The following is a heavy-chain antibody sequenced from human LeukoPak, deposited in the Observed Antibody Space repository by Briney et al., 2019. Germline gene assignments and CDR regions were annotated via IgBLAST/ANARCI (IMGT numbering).Heavy chain of an antibody. CDR2: IYSGGRT. CDR3: ARLKYQLIFDY. V-gene: IGHV3-53*04. D-gene: IGHD2-2*01. J-gene: IGHJ4*02. CDR1: GFTVSSNY. Sequence: GGSLRLSCAASGFTVSSNYISWVRQVPGKGLEWVSVIYSGGRTYYAVSVEVRFTISRHSSKNTVYLQMNSLRVEDTAVYYCARLKYQLIFDYWGQGTLVTVSS.